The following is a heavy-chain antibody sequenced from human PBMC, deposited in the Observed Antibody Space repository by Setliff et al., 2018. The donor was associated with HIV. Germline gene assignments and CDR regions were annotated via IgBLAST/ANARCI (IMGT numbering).Heavy chain of an antibody. CDR1: GGSFNGYY. D-gene: IGHD4-4*01. CDR2: VNHSGST. V-gene: IGHV4-34*01. CDR3: ARGRDDYNYDPFDI. J-gene: IGHJ3*02. Sequence: PSETLSLTCAVYGGSFNGYYWSWIRQPPGKGLEWIGEVNHSGSTNYNPSLKSRVTISVDTSKNQFSLKLSPVTAADTAVYYCARGRDDYNYDPFDIWGQGTMVTVSS.